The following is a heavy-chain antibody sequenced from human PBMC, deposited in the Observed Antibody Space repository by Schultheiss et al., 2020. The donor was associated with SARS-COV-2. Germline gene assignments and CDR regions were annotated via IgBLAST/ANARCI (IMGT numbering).Heavy chain of an antibody. CDR1: GFSLSNARMG. V-gene: IGHV2-26*01. J-gene: IGHJ4*02. D-gene: IGHD6-19*01. CDR3: AHRRHSSGWYV. CDR2: IFSNDEK. Sequence: SGPTLVKPTETLTLTFTVSGFSLSNARMGVSWIRQPPGKALEWLAHIFSNDEKSYSTSLKSRLTISKDTSKSQVVLTMTNMDPVDTATYYCAHRRHSSGWYVRGQGTLVTVSS.